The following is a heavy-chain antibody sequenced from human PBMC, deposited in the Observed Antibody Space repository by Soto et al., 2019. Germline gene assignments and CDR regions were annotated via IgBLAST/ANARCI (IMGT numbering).Heavy chain of an antibody. J-gene: IGHJ6*02. Sequence: QVQLVQSGAEVTKPGSSVKVSCKASGGTFSSYTITWVRQAPGQGLEWMGRIIPILGTADYAQKFQGRVTITADKSTSTAYLERRRLRSEDTAVYYCARGYCSAGSCYGYYGLDVWGQGTTVTVSS. V-gene: IGHV1-69*08. CDR3: ARGYCSAGSCYGYYGLDV. CDR2: IIPILGTA. CDR1: GGTFSSYT. D-gene: IGHD2-15*01.